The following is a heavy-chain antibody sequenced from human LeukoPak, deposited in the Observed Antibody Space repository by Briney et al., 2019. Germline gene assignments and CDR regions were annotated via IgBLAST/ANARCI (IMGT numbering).Heavy chain of an antibody. Sequence: PGGSLRLSCAASGFTFSSYEMNWVRQALGKGLEWLSYISSSGSTKYYADSVKGRFTISRDNSKNALYLQMNSLRAEDTAVYYCAKGGVVIKPPGDAFDIWGQGTMVTVSS. D-gene: IGHD3-3*01. CDR2: ISSSGSTK. J-gene: IGHJ3*02. V-gene: IGHV3-48*03. CDR1: GFTFSSYE. CDR3: AKGGVVIKPPGDAFDI.